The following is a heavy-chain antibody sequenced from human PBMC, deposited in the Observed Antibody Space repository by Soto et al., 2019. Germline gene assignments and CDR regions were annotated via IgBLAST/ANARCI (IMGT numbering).Heavy chain of an antibody. V-gene: IGHV1-46*01. CDR2: INPSGGST. J-gene: IGHJ6*02. D-gene: IGHD3-3*01. CDR1: GYTFTSYY. CDR3: KRDPVVYDFWSGYYYYYYGMDV. Sequence: ASVKVSCKASGYTFTSYYMHWVRQAPGQGLEWMGIINPSGGSTSYEQKYKGRVTITRNTSTSTVNMELSRLRSENTNEYYCKRDPVVYDFWSGYYYYYYGMDVWGQGTTVTVSS.